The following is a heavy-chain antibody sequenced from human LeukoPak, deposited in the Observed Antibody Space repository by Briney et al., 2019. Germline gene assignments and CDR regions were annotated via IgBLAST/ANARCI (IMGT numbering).Heavy chain of an antibody. V-gene: IGHV4-38-2*01. CDR1: GYSISSGYY. D-gene: IGHD3-10*01. J-gene: IGHJ4*02. Sequence: PSETLSLTCAVSGYSISSGYYWGWIRQPPGKGLEWIGSIYHGGSTYYNPSLKSRVTISVDTSKNQFSLKLSSVTAADTAVYYCARVGYYYGSGAFDYWGQGTLVTVSS. CDR3: ARVGYYYGSGAFDY. CDR2: IYHGGST.